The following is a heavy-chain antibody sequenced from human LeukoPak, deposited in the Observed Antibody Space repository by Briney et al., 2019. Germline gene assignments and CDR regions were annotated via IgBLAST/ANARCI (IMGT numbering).Heavy chain of an antibody. Sequence: VASVKVSCKASGYTFPSYGISWVRQAPGQGLEWMGWIRVYNGKTNYTQKLQGRVTMTTDTSTNTAFMELRSLRSDDTAVYYCARGEYDILTGYYDWWGQGTLVTVSP. D-gene: IGHD3-9*01. CDR2: IRVYNGKT. J-gene: IGHJ4*02. V-gene: IGHV1-18*01. CDR3: ARGEYDILTGYYDW. CDR1: GYTFPSYG.